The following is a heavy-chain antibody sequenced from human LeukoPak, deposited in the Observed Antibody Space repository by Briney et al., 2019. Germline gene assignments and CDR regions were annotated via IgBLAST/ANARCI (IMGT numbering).Heavy chain of an antibody. CDR1: GFTFSRYW. V-gene: IGHV3-7*05. Sequence: GGSLSLSRAASGFTFSRYWVSWVGQAPGKGLEWVANINQGESEKYYVDSVKGRFTISRDNAKNSLYLQMNTLRAEDTAVYYCARVRVSSYYGMQISGQGTTVTVSS. J-gene: IGHJ6*02. CDR2: INQGESEK. CDR3: ARVRVSSYYGMQI. D-gene: IGHD2/OR15-2a*01.